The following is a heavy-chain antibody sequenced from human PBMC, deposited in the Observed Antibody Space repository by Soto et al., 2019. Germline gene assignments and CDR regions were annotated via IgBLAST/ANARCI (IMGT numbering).Heavy chain of an antibody. J-gene: IGHJ6*02. V-gene: IGHV4-34*01. CDR2: INHSGST. CDR1: GASLCILL. D-gene: IGHD3-3*01. CDR3: ARADTIFGVATEGQYYYYGMDV. Sequence: PSESLALTCTACGASLCILLSRVLRQPPGQGQMRIGEINHSGSTNYNPSLKSRVTISVDTSKNQFSLKLSSVTAADTAVYYCARADTIFGVATEGQYYYYGMDVWGQGTTVTVSS.